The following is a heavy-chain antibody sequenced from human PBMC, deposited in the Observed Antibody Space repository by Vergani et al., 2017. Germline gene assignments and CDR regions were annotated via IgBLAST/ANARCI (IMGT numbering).Heavy chain of an antibody. CDR3: AKEGQLNNWFDP. CDR1: GFTVSSNY. V-gene: IGHV3-21*04. Sequence: EVQLVESGGGLVQPGGSLRLSCAASGFTVSSNYMSWVRQAPGKGLEWVSSISSSSSYIYYADSVKGRFTISRDNAKNSLYLQMNSLRAEDTAVYYCAKEGQLNNWFDPWGQGTLVTVSS. D-gene: IGHD6-6*01. CDR2: ISSSSSYI. J-gene: IGHJ5*02.